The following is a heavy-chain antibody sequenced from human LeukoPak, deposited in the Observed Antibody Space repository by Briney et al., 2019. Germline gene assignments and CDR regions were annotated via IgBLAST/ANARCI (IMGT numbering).Heavy chain of an antibody. CDR2: IKQDGSEK. Sequence: GGSLRLSCAASGFTFSSYWMSWVRQAPGKGLEWVANIKQDGSEKYYVDSVKGRFTISRDNAKNSLYLQMNSLRAEDTAVYYCARPRRVGDTPFDYWGQGTLVTVSS. CDR1: GFTFSSYW. J-gene: IGHJ4*02. D-gene: IGHD1-26*01. V-gene: IGHV3-7*01. CDR3: ARPRRVGDTPFDY.